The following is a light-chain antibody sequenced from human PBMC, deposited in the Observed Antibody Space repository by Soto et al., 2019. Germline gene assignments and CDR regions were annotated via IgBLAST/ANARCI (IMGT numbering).Light chain of an antibody. Sequence: QPVLTQPPSVSAAPGQKVTISRSGSSPNIGNNYVSWYQQLPGTAPKLLIYDNNKRPSGIPDRFSGSKSGTSATLGITGLQTGDEADYYCGTWDSSLSAVVFGGGTKVTVL. CDR1: SPNIGNNY. CDR3: GTWDSSLSAVV. J-gene: IGLJ2*01. V-gene: IGLV1-51*01. CDR2: DNN.